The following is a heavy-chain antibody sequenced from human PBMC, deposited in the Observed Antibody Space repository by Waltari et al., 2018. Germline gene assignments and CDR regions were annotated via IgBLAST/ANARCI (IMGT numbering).Heavy chain of an antibody. Sequence: QVHLVESGGGVVQPGGSLRLSCAASGFTFIDYGMRWVRQAPGKGLEWVVFIRDDASDIYYRDSVKGRFTISRDNSKNTLFLQMSSLRPEDTAVYYCAKVGVGLTTWYPFDVWGQGTMVTVSS. V-gene: IGHV3-30*02. J-gene: IGHJ3*01. CDR1: GFTFIDYG. CDR2: IRDDASDI. D-gene: IGHD1-1*01. CDR3: AKVGVGLTTWYPFDV.